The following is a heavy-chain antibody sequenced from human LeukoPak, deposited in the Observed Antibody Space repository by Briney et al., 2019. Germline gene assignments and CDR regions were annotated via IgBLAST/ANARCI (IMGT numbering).Heavy chain of an antibody. D-gene: IGHD4-17*01. Sequence: PGGSLRLSCAASGFTFDDYAMHWVRQAPGKGLEWVSGISWNSGSIGYADSVKGRFTISRDNAKNSLYLQMNSLRAEDTAVYYCARDNGDYFDYWGQGTLVAVSS. CDR1: GFTFDDYA. CDR3: ARDNGDYFDY. V-gene: IGHV3-9*01. J-gene: IGHJ4*02. CDR2: ISWNSGSI.